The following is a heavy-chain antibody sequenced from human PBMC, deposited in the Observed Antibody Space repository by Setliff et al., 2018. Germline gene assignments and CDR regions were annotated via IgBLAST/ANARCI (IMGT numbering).Heavy chain of an antibody. J-gene: IGHJ5*02. CDR2: IYTGGST. D-gene: IGHD3-3*01. CDR1: GVSINSGTYY. Sequence: SETLSLTCSVSGVSINSGTYYWSWFRQSAGKGLEWIGRIYTGGSTNYNPSLKSRVTISLDTSKNHFSLTLTSVTAADTAVYYCARGRGLEWLPESWFGPWGQGSL. V-gene: IGHV4-61*02. CDR3: ARGRGLEWLPESWFGP.